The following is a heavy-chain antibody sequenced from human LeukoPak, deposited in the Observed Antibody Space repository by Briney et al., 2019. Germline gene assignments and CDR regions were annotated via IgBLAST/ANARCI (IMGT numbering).Heavy chain of an antibody. CDR3: ARGLSWHYGGFDY. Sequence: PSETLSLTCVVYGGSFSGYYWSWIRQPPGKGLEWIGEINHIGNTNYNPSLKSRVTISVDTSKNQFSLKLSSVTAADTAVYYCARGLSWHYGGFDYWGQGTLVTVSS. CDR2: INHIGNT. J-gene: IGHJ4*02. V-gene: IGHV4-34*01. D-gene: IGHD1-7*01. CDR1: GGSFSGYY.